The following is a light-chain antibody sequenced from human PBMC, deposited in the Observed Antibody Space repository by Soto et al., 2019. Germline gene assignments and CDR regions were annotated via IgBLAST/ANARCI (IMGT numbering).Light chain of an antibody. CDR2: DAS. J-gene: IGKJ5*01. CDR1: QGISSA. CDR3: QQLNSYPPT. Sequence: AIQLTQSPSSLSASAGDRVTITCRPSQGISSALAWYQQKPGKAPKLVIYDASRLESGAPSRFSGSGSGTDFTLTISSLQPEDFATHYCQQLNSYPPTFGQGTRLEIK. V-gene: IGKV1-13*02.